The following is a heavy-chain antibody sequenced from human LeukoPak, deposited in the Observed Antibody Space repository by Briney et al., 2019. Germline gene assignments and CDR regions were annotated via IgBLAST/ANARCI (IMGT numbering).Heavy chain of an antibody. D-gene: IGHD4-11*01. CDR1: GGSINSSGNY. V-gene: IGHV4-39*01. Sequence: TSETLSLTCTVSGGSINSSGNYWGWIRQPPGKGLECVGSVYDSENTYYNPSLKSRVTISVDTSKNQFSLKLRSVTAADTAVYYCARFDDYDAFDIWGQGTMVTVSS. J-gene: IGHJ3*02. CDR3: ARFDDYDAFDI. CDR2: VYDSENT.